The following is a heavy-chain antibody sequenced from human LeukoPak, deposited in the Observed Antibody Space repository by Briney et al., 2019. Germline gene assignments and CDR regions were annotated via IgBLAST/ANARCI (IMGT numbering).Heavy chain of an antibody. CDR3: ARDTGYCSNGVCYDAFDI. Sequence: PGGSLRLSCAASEFTLSSWWMSWVRQAPGKGLEWAANINQDGSEKYYVDSVKGRFTISRDNAKNSLYLKMNSLRAEDTAVYYCARDTGYCSNGVCYDAFDIWGQGTMVTVSS. D-gene: IGHD2-8*01. J-gene: IGHJ3*02. V-gene: IGHV3-7*01. CDR1: EFTLSSWW. CDR2: INQDGSEK.